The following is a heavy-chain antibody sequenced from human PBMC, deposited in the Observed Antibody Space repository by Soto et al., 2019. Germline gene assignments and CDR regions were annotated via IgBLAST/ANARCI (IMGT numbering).Heavy chain of an antibody. Sequence: AASVKVSCKASGYTFTSYGISWVRQAPGQGLEWMGWISAYNGNTNYAQKLQGRVTMTTDTSTSTAHTALMSLRSDYTALYYCAKEKRDGYNPSFYYFDYWGQVTLVTVSS. CDR3: AKEKRDGYNPSFYYFDY. CDR2: ISAYNGNT. CDR1: GYTFTSYG. J-gene: IGHJ4*02. D-gene: IGHD5-12*01. V-gene: IGHV1-18*04.